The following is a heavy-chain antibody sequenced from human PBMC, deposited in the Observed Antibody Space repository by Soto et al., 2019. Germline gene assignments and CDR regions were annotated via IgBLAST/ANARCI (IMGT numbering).Heavy chain of an antibody. V-gene: IGHV1-46*03. CDR1: GYTFTSYY. CDR3: SRVYPPRDALGNRPGAF. J-gene: IGHJ1*01. CDR2: INPSGGST. Sequence: QVQLVQSGAEVMQPGASVKVSCKASGYTFTSYYIQWVRQAPGQGLEWMGIINPSGGSTNYAQKSQGRVTMTSDTSTSTVYMELSSLRSEDTAIYYCSRVYPPRDALGNRPGAFCGQGTLVTVSS. D-gene: IGHD7-27*01.